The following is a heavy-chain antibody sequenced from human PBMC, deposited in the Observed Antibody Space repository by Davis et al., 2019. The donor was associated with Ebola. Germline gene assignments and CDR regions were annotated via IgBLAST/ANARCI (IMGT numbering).Heavy chain of an antibody. V-gene: IGHV3-23*01. CDR2: ISGSGGST. D-gene: IGHD3-10*01. CDR3: AKASKTMVRGEGYFDY. CDR1: GFTFSSYA. J-gene: IGHJ4*02. Sequence: PGGSLRLSCAASGFTFSSYAMSWVRQAPGKGLEWVSAISGSGGSTYYADSVKGRFTISRDNSKNTLYLQMNSLRAEDTAVYYCAKASKTMVRGEGYFDYWGQGTLVTVSS.